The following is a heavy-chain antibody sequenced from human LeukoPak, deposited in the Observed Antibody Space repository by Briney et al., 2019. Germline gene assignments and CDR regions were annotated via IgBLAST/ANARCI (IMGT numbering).Heavy chain of an antibody. Sequence: ASVKVSCKASGYTFTSYYMHWVRQAPGQGLEWMGIINPSGGSTSYAQKFQGRVTMTRDMSTSTVYMELSSLRSEDTAVYYCARAKWELLRGIGVVDYWGQGTLVTVSS. CDR1: GYTFTSYY. CDR2: INPSGGST. CDR3: ARAKWELLRGIGVVDY. V-gene: IGHV1-46*01. J-gene: IGHJ4*02. D-gene: IGHD1-26*01.